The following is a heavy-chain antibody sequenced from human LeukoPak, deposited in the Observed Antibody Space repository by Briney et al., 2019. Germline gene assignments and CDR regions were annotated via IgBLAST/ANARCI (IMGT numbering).Heavy chain of an antibody. CDR1: GFAFSSYS. Sequence: GGSPRLSCAASGFAFSSYSMNWVRQAPGKGREWVSYISSNSSTIYYADSVKGRFTISRDNAKNSLYLQMNSLRAEDTAVYYCARSRIKSGNWFDPWGQGTLVTVSS. CDR3: ARSRIKSGNWFDP. J-gene: IGHJ5*02. CDR2: ISSNSSTI. D-gene: IGHD1-14*01. V-gene: IGHV3-48*01.